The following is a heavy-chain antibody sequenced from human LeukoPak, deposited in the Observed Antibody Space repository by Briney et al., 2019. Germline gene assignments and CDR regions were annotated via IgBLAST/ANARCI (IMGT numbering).Heavy chain of an antibody. CDR2: INHSGST. V-gene: IGHV4-34*01. Sequence: PSETLSLTCAVYGGSFSGYYWSWIRQPPGKGLEWVGEINHSGSTDHNLSLKSRVTISVDTSKNQFSLKLSSVTAADTAVYYCARGHGYSYGYGSFDPWGQGTLVTVSS. D-gene: IGHD5-18*01. CDR3: ARGHGYSYGYGSFDP. CDR1: GGSFSGYY. J-gene: IGHJ5*02.